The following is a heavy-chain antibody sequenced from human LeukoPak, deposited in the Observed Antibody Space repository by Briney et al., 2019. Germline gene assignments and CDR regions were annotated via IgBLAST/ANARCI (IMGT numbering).Heavy chain of an antibody. J-gene: IGHJ4*02. V-gene: IGHV4-38-2*02. D-gene: IGHD6-19*01. CDR3: ARDGTLRGQWLV. Sequence: SETLSLTCTVSSNSITNDYYWGWIRQPPGKGLEWIGSIYHSGDTYYNPSLKSRLTISVDTSKNQFSLKLTSVTAADTAVYYCARDGTLRGQWLVWGQGTLVTVSS. CDR1: SNSITNDYY. CDR2: IYHSGDT.